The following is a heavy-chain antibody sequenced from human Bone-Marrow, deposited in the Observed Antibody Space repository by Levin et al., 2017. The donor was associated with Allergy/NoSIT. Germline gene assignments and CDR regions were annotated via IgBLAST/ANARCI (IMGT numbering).Heavy chain of an antibody. CDR3: ARDDSI. CDR2: IYYSGST. Sequence: SETLSLTCTVSGGSISSYYWSWIRQPPGKGLEWIGYIYYSGSTNYNTSLKSRVTISVDTSKNQFSLKLSSVTAADTAVYYCARDDSIWGQGTMVTVSS. J-gene: IGHJ3*02. CDR1: GGSISSYY. D-gene: IGHD3-22*01. V-gene: IGHV4-59*01.